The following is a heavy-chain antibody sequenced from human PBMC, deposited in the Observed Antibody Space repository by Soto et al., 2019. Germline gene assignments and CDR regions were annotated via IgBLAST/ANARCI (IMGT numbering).Heavy chain of an antibody. CDR2: IYYSGST. CDR3: ARGDYGGNSNDH. V-gene: IGHV4-31*03. Sequence: SETLSLTCTVSGCSISSGGYYWSWIRQHPGKGLEWIGYIYYSGSTYYNPSLESRVTISVDTSKNQFSLKLSSVTAADTAVYYCARGDYGGNSNDHWGQGTLVTVSS. J-gene: IGHJ4*02. CDR1: GCSISSGGYY. D-gene: IGHD4-17*01.